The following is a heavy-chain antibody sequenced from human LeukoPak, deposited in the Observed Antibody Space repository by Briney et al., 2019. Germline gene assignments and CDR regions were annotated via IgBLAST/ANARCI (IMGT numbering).Heavy chain of an antibody. Sequence: PSETLSLTCTVPGGSVNSYYWTWIRQPPGRGLEWIGYIFYSGTTEYNPSLKSRVTISKDTSSNQFSLRLTSLTAADTAVYYCARAPAAGSMGWFDPWGQGTLVTVSS. CDR3: ARAPAAGSMGWFDP. J-gene: IGHJ5*02. CDR2: IFYSGTT. V-gene: IGHV4-59*02. D-gene: IGHD6-13*01. CDR1: GGSVNSYY.